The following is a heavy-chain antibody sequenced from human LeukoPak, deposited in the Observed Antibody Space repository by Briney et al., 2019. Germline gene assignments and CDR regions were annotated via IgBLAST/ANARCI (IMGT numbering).Heavy chain of an antibody. J-gene: IGHJ4*02. CDR2: IYSGGTT. CDR3: ARLVEGADYFDY. Sequence: GGSLRLSCAASGFTVSSNYMSWVRQAPGKGLEWVLVIYSGGTTYYADSVKGRFTISRDNSKNTLYLQMNSLRAEDTAVYYCARLVEGADYFDYWGQGTLVTVSS. CDR1: GFTVSSNY. V-gene: IGHV3-53*01. D-gene: IGHD1-26*01.